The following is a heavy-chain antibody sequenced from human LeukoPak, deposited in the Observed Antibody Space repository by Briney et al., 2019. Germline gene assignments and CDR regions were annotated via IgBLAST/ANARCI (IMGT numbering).Heavy chain of an antibody. CDR2: INHSGST. D-gene: IGHD3-10*01. J-gene: IGHJ4*02. Sequence: PSETLSLTCAVYGGSFSGYYWSWIRQPPGKGLEWIGEINHSGSTNYNPSLKSRITISIDTSKNQFSLKLSSVTAADTALYYCARTNYYGSGSYYPDFWGQGTLVTVSS. CDR3: ARTNYYGSGSYYPDF. V-gene: IGHV4-34*01. CDR1: GGSFSGYY.